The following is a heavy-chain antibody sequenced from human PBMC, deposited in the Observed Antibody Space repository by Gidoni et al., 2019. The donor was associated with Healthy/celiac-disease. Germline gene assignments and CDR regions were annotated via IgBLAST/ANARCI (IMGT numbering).Heavy chain of an antibody. Sequence: QVHLVQSGAEVKKPGASVKVSCNASGFTFPSYGISLLRQAPGQGLAWMGWNSAYNGNTNHAQKRQGRFTMTTDTSTSTAYMELRSLRSDDTAVYYCARRGDGSGSYYNVGWFDPWGQGTLVTVSS. D-gene: IGHD3-10*01. J-gene: IGHJ5*02. V-gene: IGHV1-18*01. CDR2: NSAYNGNT. CDR3: ARRGDGSGSYYNVGWFDP. CDR1: GFTFPSYG.